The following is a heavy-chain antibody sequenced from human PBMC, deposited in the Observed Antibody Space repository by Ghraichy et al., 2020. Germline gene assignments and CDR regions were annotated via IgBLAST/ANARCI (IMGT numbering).Heavy chain of an antibody. J-gene: IGHJ6*02. D-gene: IGHD2-15*01. Sequence: SVKVSCKASGGTFSSYAISWVRQAPGQGLEWMGGIIPIFGTANYAQKFQGRVTITADESTSTAYMELSSLRSEDTAVYYCARGYCSGGSCYFSNYYYGMDVWGQGTTVTVSS. CDR3: ARGYCSGGSCYFSNYYYGMDV. CDR2: IIPIFGTA. CDR1: GGTFSSYA. V-gene: IGHV1-69*13.